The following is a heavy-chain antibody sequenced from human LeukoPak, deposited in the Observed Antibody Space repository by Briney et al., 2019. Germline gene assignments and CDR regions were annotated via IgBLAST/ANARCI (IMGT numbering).Heavy chain of an antibody. Sequence: GGSLRLSCAASGFTFSSYGMSWVRQAPEKGLEWVSAISGSGGSTNYADSVKGRFTISRDNAKNTLFLQINSLRAEDTAVYYCAREILAPGKTHDYWGQGTLVTVSS. V-gene: IGHV3-23*01. CDR3: AREILAPGKTHDY. J-gene: IGHJ4*02. CDR1: GFTFSSYG. CDR2: ISGSGGST.